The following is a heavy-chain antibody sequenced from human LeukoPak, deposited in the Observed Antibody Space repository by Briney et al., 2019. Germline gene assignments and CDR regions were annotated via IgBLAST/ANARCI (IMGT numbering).Heavy chain of an antibody. V-gene: IGHV3-7*01. Sequence: GGSLRLSCAASGFTFSSYWMSWVRQAPGKGLEWVANINQDGSGEYYVDSVKGRFTISRDNAKNSLYLQMNSLRAEDTAVYYCAGSILTGYPNFDYWGQGTLVTVSS. CDR1: GFTFSSYW. D-gene: IGHD3-9*01. CDR2: INQDGSGE. CDR3: AGSILTGYPNFDY. J-gene: IGHJ4*02.